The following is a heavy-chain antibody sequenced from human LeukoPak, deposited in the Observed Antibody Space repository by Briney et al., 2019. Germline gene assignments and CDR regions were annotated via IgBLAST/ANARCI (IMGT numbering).Heavy chain of an antibody. J-gene: IGHJ4*02. D-gene: IGHD6-19*01. CDR2: IVVGSGNT. CDR3: ATGSGWYSPDY. CDR1: GFTFTNSP. Sequence: SVEVSCKASGFTFTNSPMQWVRQARGQRLEWMGWIVVGSGNTNYAQKFQERVTITRDMSTSTAYMELSSLRSEDTAVYYCATGSGWYSPDYWGQGTLVTVSS. V-gene: IGHV1-58*02.